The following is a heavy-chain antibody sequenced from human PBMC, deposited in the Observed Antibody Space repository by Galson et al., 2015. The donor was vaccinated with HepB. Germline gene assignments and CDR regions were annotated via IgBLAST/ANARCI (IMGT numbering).Heavy chain of an antibody. J-gene: IGHJ4*02. CDR2: ISYDGSNK. D-gene: IGHD1-26*01. CDR3: ARVRYSGSYYGHGPDY. CDR1: GFTFSSYA. Sequence: SLRLSCAASGFTFSSYAMHWVRQAPGKGLEWVAVISYDGSNKYYADSVKGRFTISRDNSKNTLYLQMNSLRAEDTAVYYCARVRYSGSYYGHGPDYWGQGTLVTVSS. V-gene: IGHV3-30-3*01.